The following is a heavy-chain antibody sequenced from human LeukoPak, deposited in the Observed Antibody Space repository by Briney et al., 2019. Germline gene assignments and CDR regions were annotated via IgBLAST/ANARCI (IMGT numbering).Heavy chain of an antibody. V-gene: IGHV3-64*01. CDR3: ARSTEGTTHFDY. Sequence: GGSLRLSCAASGFTFSTYWMTWVRQTPGKGLEYVSGISSNGLSTFYAMSVKGRFTISRDNSKKNLYLQMGSLKTDDMAVYYCARSTEGTTHFDYWGHGTLVTVSS. D-gene: IGHD1-26*01. CDR1: GFTFSTYW. J-gene: IGHJ4*01. CDR2: ISSNGLST.